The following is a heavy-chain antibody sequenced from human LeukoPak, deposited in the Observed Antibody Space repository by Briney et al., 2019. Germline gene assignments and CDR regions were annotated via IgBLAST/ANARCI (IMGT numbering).Heavy chain of an antibody. CDR3: ARDKVGAYYSWFDP. D-gene: IGHD1-26*01. CDR1: GFTFDDYG. CDR2: INWNGGST. Sequence: GGSLRLSCAASGFTFDDYGMSWVRQAPGKGLEWVSGINWNGGSTGYADSVKGRFTISRDNAKNSLSLQMNSLRAEDTALYYCARDKVGAYYSWFDPWGQGTLVIVSS. J-gene: IGHJ5*02. V-gene: IGHV3-20*04.